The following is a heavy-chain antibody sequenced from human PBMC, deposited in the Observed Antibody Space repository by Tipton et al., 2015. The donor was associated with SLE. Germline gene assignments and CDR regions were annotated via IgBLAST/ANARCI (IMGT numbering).Heavy chain of an antibody. V-gene: IGHV4-59*11. Sequence: TLSLTCTVSGGSISSHYWSWIRQPPGKGLEWIGYIYYSGSTNYNPSLKSRVTISVDTSKNQFSLKLSSVTAADTAVYYCARERGGSGSYYLDYWGQGTLVTVSS. CDR3: ARERGGSGSYYLDY. D-gene: IGHD3-10*01. CDR1: GGSISSHY. J-gene: IGHJ4*02. CDR2: IYYSGST.